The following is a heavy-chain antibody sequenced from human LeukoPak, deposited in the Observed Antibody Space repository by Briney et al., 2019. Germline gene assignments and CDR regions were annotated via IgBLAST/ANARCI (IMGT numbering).Heavy chain of an antibody. CDR1: GGSISSYY. Sequence: SGSLSLTCTVSGGSISSYYWSWIRQPPGKGLEWIGYIYYSGSTNYNPSLKSRVTISVDTSKNQFSLKLSSVTAADTAVYYCARESEYLLEHYADVWGQGTTVTVS. CDR3: ARESEYLLEHYADV. V-gene: IGHV4-59*01. CDR2: IYYSGST. J-gene: IGHJ6*02. D-gene: IGHD3-16*01.